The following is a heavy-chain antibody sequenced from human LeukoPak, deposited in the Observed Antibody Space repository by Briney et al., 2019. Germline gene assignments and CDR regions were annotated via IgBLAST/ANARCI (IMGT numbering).Heavy chain of an antibody. D-gene: IGHD3-10*01. Sequence: SVKVSCKPSGGTFSDYAFSWVRQAPGQGLEWVARIIPILGITNSALKFRGRVTITVDNSTSTAYMELSSLTSEDTAVYYCARSYYGSGSYYYYFDYWAQGTLVTVSS. V-gene: IGHV1-69*04. J-gene: IGHJ4*02. CDR2: IIPILGIT. CDR1: GGTFSDYA. CDR3: ARSYYGSGSYYYYFDY.